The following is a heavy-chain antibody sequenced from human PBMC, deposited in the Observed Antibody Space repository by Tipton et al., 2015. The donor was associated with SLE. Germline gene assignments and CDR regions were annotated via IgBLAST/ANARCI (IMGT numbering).Heavy chain of an antibody. CDR3: ARYLSHYYYYMDV. CDR2: IYYSGST. Sequence: TLSLPCTVSGGSISSYYWSWIRQPPGKGLEWIGYIYYSGSTNYNPSLKSRVTISVDTSKNQFSLKLSSVTAADTAVYYCARYLSHYYYYMDVWGKGTTVTVSS. V-gene: IGHV4-59*07. J-gene: IGHJ6*03. CDR1: GGSISSYY.